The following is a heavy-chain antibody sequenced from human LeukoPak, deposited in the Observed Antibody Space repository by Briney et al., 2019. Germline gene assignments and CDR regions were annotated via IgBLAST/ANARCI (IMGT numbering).Heavy chain of an antibody. J-gene: IGHJ5*02. Sequence: PSETLSLTCTVSGYSISSGYYWGWIRQPPGKGLGWIGRIFHSGSTYYNPSLKSRVTISVDTSKNQFSLKLSSVTAADTAVYYCARVIAAAGTDWFDPWGQGTLVTVSS. CDR1: GYSISSGYY. D-gene: IGHD6-13*01. V-gene: IGHV4-38-2*02. CDR2: IFHSGST. CDR3: ARVIAAAGTDWFDP.